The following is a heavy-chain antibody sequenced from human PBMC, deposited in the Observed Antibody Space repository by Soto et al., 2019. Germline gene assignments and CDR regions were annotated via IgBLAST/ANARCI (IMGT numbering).Heavy chain of an antibody. D-gene: IGHD3-16*01. CDR2: IYYSGST. CDR3: ARLRSWFDP. J-gene: IGHJ5*02. CDR1: GGSISSYY. Sequence: SETLSLTCTVSGGSISSYYWSWIRQPPGKGLEWIGYIYYSGSTNYNPSLKSRVTISVDTSKNQFSLKLSSVTAADTAVYYCARLRSWFDPWGQGTLVT. V-gene: IGHV4-59*01.